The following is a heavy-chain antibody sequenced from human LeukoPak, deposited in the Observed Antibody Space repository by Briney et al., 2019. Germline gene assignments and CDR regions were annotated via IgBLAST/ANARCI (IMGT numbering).Heavy chain of an antibody. V-gene: IGHV3-33*08. CDR3: ARQHLSGYDSAQPFDY. Sequence: GGSLRLSCAASGFTVSSYGMHWVRQAPGKGLEWVAVIWYDGSNKYYADSVKGRFTISRDNSKNTLYLQMNSLRAEDTAVYYCARQHLSGYDSAQPFDYWGQGTLVTVSS. CDR1: GFTVSSYG. D-gene: IGHD5-12*01. J-gene: IGHJ4*02. CDR2: IWYDGSNK.